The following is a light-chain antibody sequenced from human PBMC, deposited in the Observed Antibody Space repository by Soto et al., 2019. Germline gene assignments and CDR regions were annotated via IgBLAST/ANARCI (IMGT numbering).Light chain of an antibody. CDR1: QSVGNY. CDR3: QQRVEWPPGAT. J-gene: IGKJ5*01. V-gene: IGKV3-11*01. CDR2: DAS. Sequence: EIVLTQSPATLSLSPGERATLSCRASQSVGNYLAWYQQRPGQAPRLLIYDASNRATGIPARFRGSGSGTDLTLTTSRLEPDDCAVYTRQQRVEWPPGATIGQGTRLEIK.